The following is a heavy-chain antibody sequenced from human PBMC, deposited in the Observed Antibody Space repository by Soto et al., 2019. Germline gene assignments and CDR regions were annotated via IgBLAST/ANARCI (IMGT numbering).Heavy chain of an antibody. V-gene: IGHV3-30*18. Sequence: GGSLRLSCAASGFTFSSYGMHWVRQAPGKGLEWVAVISYDGSNKYYADSVKGRFTISRDNSKNTLYLQMNSLRAEDTAVYYCAKDDLQQQRPFDYWGQGTLVTVSS. CDR2: ISYDGSNK. D-gene: IGHD6-13*01. J-gene: IGHJ4*02. CDR1: GFTFSSYG. CDR3: AKDDLQQQRPFDY.